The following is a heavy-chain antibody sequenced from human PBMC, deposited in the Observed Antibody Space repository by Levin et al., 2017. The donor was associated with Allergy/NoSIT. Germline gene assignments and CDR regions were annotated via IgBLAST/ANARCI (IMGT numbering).Heavy chain of an antibody. CDR3: TRDLRVGAATDAFDI. J-gene: IGHJ3*02. D-gene: IGHD6-13*01. CDR1: GFTLSDHY. V-gene: IGHV3-72*01. Sequence: GESLKISCAASGFTLSDHYMDWVRQAPGKGLEWVGRTRNKANSYTTEYAASVKGRFTISRDDSENSLYLQMNSLKTEDTAVYYCTRDLRVGAATDAFDIWGQGTMVTVSS. CDR2: TRNKANSYTT.